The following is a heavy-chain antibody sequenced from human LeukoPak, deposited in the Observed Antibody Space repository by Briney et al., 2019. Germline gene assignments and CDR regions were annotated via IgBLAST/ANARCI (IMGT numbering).Heavy chain of an antibody. V-gene: IGHV4-4*07. CDR2: ISASGNT. Sequence: SETLSLTCTVSGGSISNSYWCWVLQPAGKGLEWIGRISASGNTDYNPSLKGRVTMSVDTSKNQFSLRLTSVTAADTAVYYCAREGRSSTPGYWGQGTLVTVSS. J-gene: IGHJ4*02. CDR1: GGSISNSY. D-gene: IGHD2-15*01. CDR3: AREGRSSTPGY.